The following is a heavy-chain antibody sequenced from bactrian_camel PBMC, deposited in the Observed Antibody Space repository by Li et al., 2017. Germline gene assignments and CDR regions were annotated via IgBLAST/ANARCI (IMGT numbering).Heavy chain of an antibody. V-gene: IGHV3S1*01. Sequence: HVQLVESGGGSVQPGGSLRLSCSGSGYTTRAYYMAWFRQAPGKGREGVAAIYPATGETKTADSVKGRFTIVGDNAKNMVYLQMNSLISDDSAMYYCGAALSAGYCSAYTDFTYRGQGTQVTVS. D-gene: IGHD3*01. J-gene: IGHJ4*01. CDR1: GYTTRAYY. CDR3: GAALSAGYCSAYTDFTY. CDR2: IYPATGET.